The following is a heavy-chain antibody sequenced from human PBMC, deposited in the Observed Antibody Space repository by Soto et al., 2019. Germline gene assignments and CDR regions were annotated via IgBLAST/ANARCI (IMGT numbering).Heavy chain of an antibody. CDR3: ARGGSLWFGELLSSWFDP. J-gene: IGHJ5*02. V-gene: IGHV1-8*01. Sequence: ASVKVSCKASGYTFTSYDINWVRQATGQGLEWMGWMNPNSGNTGYAQKFQGRVTITRDTSASTAYMELSSLRSEDTAVYYCARGGSLWFGELLSSWFDPWGQGTLVTVSS. CDR1: GYTFTSYD. CDR2: MNPNSGNT. D-gene: IGHD3-10*01.